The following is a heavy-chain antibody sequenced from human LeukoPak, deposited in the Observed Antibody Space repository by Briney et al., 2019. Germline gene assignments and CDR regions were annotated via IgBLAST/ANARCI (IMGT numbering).Heavy chain of an antibody. J-gene: IGHJ6*03. Sequence: GGSLRLSCVASGFSFNTYWMSWVRQAPGKGLEWVANIKQDGSEKYYVDSVKGRFTISRDNAKDSVYLQMNRLRVEDTAVYYCARRSYRGVIGVYYYYYMDVWGKGTPVTVSS. D-gene: IGHD3-16*02. CDR3: ARRSYRGVIGVYYYYYMDV. V-gene: IGHV3-7*01. CDR2: IKQDGSEK. CDR1: GFSFNTYW.